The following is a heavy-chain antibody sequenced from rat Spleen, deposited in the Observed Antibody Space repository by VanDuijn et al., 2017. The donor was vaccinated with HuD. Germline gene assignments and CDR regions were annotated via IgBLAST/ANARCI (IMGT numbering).Heavy chain of an antibody. D-gene: IGHD5-1*01. J-gene: IGHJ2*01. Sequence: EVQLVESGGGLVQPGRSLKLSCAASGFTFSDYNMAWVRQAPKKGLEWVATISYDGSSTYYRDSVKGRFTISRDNAKSTLYLQMDSLRSEDTATYYCTRRNWDLGFDHWGQGVMVTVSS. CDR1: GFTFSDYN. CDR2: ISYDGSST. V-gene: IGHV5-7*01. CDR3: TRRNWDLGFDH.